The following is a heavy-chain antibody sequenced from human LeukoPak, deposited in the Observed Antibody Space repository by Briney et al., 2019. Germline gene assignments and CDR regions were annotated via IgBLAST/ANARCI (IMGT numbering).Heavy chain of an antibody. Sequence: PSETLSLTCTVSGVSISSYYWSWIRQHPGKGLEWVGYISDRGSTYYNPSLKSRVTVSVDTSKSQFSLKVSSVTAADTAVYYCARGARMTFDYWGQGTLVTVSS. CDR2: ISDRGST. V-gene: IGHV4-59*06. CDR1: GVSISSYY. J-gene: IGHJ4*02. CDR3: ARGARMTFDY. D-gene: IGHD4/OR15-4a*01.